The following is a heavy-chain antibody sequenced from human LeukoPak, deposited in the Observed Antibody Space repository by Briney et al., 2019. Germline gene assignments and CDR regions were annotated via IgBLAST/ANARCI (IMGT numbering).Heavy chain of an antibody. V-gene: IGHV4-34*01. CDR1: GGSISSYY. Sequence: SETLSLTCTVSGGSISSYYWSWIRQPPGKGLEWIGEINRSGSTNHNPSLKSRVTISVDTSKNQFSLKLSSVTAADTAVYYCARARGYSYGYLYYFDYWGQGTLVTVSS. D-gene: IGHD5-18*01. J-gene: IGHJ4*02. CDR3: ARARGYSYGYLYYFDY. CDR2: INRSGST.